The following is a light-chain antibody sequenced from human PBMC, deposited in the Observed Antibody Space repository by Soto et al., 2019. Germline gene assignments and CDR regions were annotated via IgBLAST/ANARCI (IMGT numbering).Light chain of an antibody. CDR2: GVS. V-gene: IGKV1-39*01. J-gene: IGKJ4*01. CDR3: QQGFSPVLT. Sequence: DIQMTQSPSSLSVSVGDRVTITCRASQTISASLNWFQQKAGKSPQLLIHGVSNLQTGVPSRFSGSGSGTDFTLTITDLQTEDSATYFCQQGFSPVLTFGGGTTVDI. CDR1: QTISAS.